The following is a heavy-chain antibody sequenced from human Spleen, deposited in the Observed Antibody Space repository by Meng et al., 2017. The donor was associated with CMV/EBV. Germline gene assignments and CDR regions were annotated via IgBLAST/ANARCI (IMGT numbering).Heavy chain of an antibody. CDR3: ATAATISGVVWDAMDV. V-gene: IGHV1-69*05. CDR1: GYTFTSYD. Sequence: SVKVSCKASGYTFTSYDINWVRQATGQGPEWMGGIIASLDTTNYAQKFQGRVTITTDESTSTAYMELSSLRSEDTAVYYCATAATISGVVWDAMDVWGQGTTVTVSS. J-gene: IGHJ6*02. CDR2: IIASLDTT. D-gene: IGHD3-3*01.